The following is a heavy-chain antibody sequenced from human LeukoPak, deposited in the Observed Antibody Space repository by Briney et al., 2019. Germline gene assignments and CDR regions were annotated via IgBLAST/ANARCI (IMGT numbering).Heavy chain of an antibody. CDR2: IIPIFGTA. Sequence: RASVKVSCKASGGTFSSYAISWVRQAPGQGLEWMGGIIPIFGTANYAQKFQGRVTITADKSTSTAYMELSSLRSEDTAVYYCARDGDDYGVYYFDYWGQGTLVTVSS. J-gene: IGHJ4*02. D-gene: IGHD4-17*01. CDR3: ARDGDDYGVYYFDY. V-gene: IGHV1-69*06. CDR1: GGTFSSYA.